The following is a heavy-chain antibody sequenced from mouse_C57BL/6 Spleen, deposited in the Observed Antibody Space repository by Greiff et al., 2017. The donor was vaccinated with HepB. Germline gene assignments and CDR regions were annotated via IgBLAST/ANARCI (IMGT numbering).Heavy chain of an antibody. CDR3: ATCPLYYYGSSYGYFDV. Sequence: EVQLQQSGPVLVKPGASVKMSCKASGYTFTDYYMNWVKQSHGKSLEWIGVINPYNGGTSYNQKFKGKATLTVDKSSSTASMELNSLTSEDSAVYYCATCPLYYYGSSYGYFDVWGTGTTVTVSS. CDR2: INPYNGGT. J-gene: IGHJ1*03. V-gene: IGHV1-19*01. D-gene: IGHD1-1*01. CDR1: GYTFTDYY.